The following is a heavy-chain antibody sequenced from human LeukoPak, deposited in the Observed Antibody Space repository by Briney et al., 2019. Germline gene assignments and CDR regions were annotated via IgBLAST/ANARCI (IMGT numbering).Heavy chain of an antibody. D-gene: IGHD4-11*01. CDR1: GGSISSGDYY. CDR2: IYYSGST. V-gene: IGHV4-30-4*01. CDR3: ARDSGGLQGGY. J-gene: IGHJ4*02. Sequence: PSETLSLTCTVSGGSISSGDYYWSWIRQPPGKGLEWIGYIYYSGSTYYNPSLKSRVTISVDTSKDQFSLKLSSVTAADTAVYYCARDSGGLQGGYWGQGTLVTVSS.